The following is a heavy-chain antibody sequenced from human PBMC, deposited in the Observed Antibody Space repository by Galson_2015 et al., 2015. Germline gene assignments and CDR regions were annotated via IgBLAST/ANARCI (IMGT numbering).Heavy chain of an antibody. V-gene: IGHV5-51*01. CDR3: ARRGGYCSNNVCVFDY. Sequence: QSGAEVKKPGESLKISCKASGYSFTSYWIGWVRQMPGKGLEWMGFIYPGDSDTRYSPSFQGQVTMSADKSISTAYLQWSSLKASATAIYYRARRGGYCSNNVCVFDYWGQGTLVTVSS. CDR1: GYSFTSYW. J-gene: IGHJ4*02. D-gene: IGHD2-2*01. CDR2: IYPGDSDT.